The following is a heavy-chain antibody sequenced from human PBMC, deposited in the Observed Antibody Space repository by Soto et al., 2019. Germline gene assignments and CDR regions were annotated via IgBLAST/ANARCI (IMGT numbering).Heavy chain of an antibody. CDR1: GYTLSDYY. J-gene: IGHJ4*02. D-gene: IGHD1-26*01. V-gene: IGHV3-11*01. CDR2: ISSSATTI. Sequence: QVQLVASGGGLVKPGGSLRLFCAASGYTLSDYYMSWIRQAPGKGLEWVSYISSSATTIYYADSVKGRFIISRDNAKNSLYLQMNSLRAEDTAVDYCAGHRSRNLRDAYSLWGQGTLVTVSS. CDR3: AGHRSRNLRDAYSL.